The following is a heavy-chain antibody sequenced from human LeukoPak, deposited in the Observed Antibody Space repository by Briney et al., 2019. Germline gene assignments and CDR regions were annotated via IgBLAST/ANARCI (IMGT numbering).Heavy chain of an antibody. V-gene: IGHV4-61*02. Sequence: SETLSLTCTVSGGSISSGSYYWSWIRQPAGKGLEWIGRIYTSGSTNYNPSLKSRVTISVDTSKNQFSLKLSSVTAADTAVYYCARVGRELFPVGNYYGMDVWGQGTTVTVSS. CDR2: IYTSGST. D-gene: IGHD3-10*01. CDR1: GGSISSGSYY. J-gene: IGHJ6*02. CDR3: ARVGRELFPVGNYYGMDV.